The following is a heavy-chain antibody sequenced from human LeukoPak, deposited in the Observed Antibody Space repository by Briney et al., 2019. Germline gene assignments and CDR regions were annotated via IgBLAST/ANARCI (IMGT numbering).Heavy chain of an antibody. CDR3: ARGHRDGFNFFDY. CDR1: GGTFSSYA. D-gene: IGHD5-24*01. Sequence: ASVKVSCKASGGTFSSYAISWVRQAPGQGLEWMGGIIPIFGTANYAQKFQGRVTMTRDMSTSTVYMELNSLKSEDTAIYYCARGHRDGFNFFDYWGQGTLVTVSS. V-gene: IGHV1-69*05. J-gene: IGHJ4*02. CDR2: IIPIFGTA.